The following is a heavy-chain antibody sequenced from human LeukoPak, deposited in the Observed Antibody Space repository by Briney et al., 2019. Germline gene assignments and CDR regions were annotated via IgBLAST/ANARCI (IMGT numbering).Heavy chain of an antibody. J-gene: IGHJ4*02. CDR1: GGSIGGNSY. V-gene: IGHV4-61*01. CDR3: ARGGASSIPLDY. CDR2: ISNSGST. D-gene: IGHD1-26*01. Sequence: SETLSLTCTVSGGSIGGNSYWSWIRQPPGKGPEWIGHISNSGSTYYSPSLSSRVTISLDTSKNQFSLKLRSVTAADTAVYYCARGGASSIPLDYWGRGTLVTVSS.